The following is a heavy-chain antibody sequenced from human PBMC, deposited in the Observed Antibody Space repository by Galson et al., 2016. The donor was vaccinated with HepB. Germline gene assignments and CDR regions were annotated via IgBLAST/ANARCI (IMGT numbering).Heavy chain of an antibody. CDR1: GYIFTDYW. CDR2: IYPRDSES. CDR3: ARQGEEWDGNHYKYPHGVDV. D-gene: IGHD1-26*01. Sequence: QSGAEVKKPGESLKISCKASGYIFTDYWIAWVRQMPGKGLEWMGRIYPRDSESRYSPSSEGQVTISVDESISTAYLQGRSLKASDTAMYYCARQGEEWDGNHYKYPHGVDVWGQGTTVTGSS. J-gene: IGHJ6*02. V-gene: IGHV5-51*01.